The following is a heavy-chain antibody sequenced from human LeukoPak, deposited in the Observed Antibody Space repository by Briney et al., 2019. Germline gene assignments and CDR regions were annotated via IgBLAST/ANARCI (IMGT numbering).Heavy chain of an antibody. CDR3: AAWGLYSY. CDR1: GFTLSDYW. V-gene: IGHV3-7*01. CDR2: IYLHGSVK. D-gene: IGHD4-11*01. Sequence: GGSLRLSSAASGFTLSDYWMNWVRPAPGKGLEWVVNIYLHGSVKLHVDSVEGRFTISRDNAKNSLFLQMTSLKVEDTAVYYCAAWGLYSYWGQGTLGTVSS. J-gene: IGHJ4*02.